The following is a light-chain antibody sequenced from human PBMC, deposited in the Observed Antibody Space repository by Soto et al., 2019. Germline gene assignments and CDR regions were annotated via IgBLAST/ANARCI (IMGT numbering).Light chain of an antibody. CDR3: QQRSNWPPLT. CDR2: DAS. CDR1: QSVSSY. J-gene: IGKJ4*01. V-gene: IGKV3-11*01. Sequence: EIVLTQSPATLSLSPGERATLSCRASQSVSSYLAWYQQKPGQAPRLLIYDASNRATGIPARFSGSGSGTDFTLTISSLVPEDVAVYYCQQRSNWPPLTVGGGTKVEIK.